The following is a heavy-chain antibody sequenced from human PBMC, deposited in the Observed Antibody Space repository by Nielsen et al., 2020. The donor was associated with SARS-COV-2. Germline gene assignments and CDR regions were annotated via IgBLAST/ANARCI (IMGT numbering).Heavy chain of an antibody. Sequence: GGSLRLSCAASGFTFSSYGMHWVRQSPGKGLEWVAVIWYDGSNKYYADSVKGRFTISRDNSKNTLYLQMNSLRAEDTAVYYCARDYGWFDPWGQGTLVTVSS. D-gene: IGHD3-10*01. J-gene: IGHJ5*02. CDR3: ARDYGWFDP. V-gene: IGHV3-33*01. CDR1: GFTFSSYG. CDR2: IWYDGSNK.